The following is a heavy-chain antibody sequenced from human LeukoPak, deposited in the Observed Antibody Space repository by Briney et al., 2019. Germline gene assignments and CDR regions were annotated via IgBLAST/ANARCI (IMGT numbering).Heavy chain of an antibody. J-gene: IGHJ4*02. D-gene: IGHD3-22*01. CDR1: GGSISSSSYY. CDR3: ARHYDSSAYWYYFGY. Sequence: PSETLSLTCTVSGGSISSSSYYWGWIRQPPGKGLEWIGSIYYSGSTYYNPSLKSRVTISVDTSKNQFPLKLSSVTAADTAMYFCARHYDSSAYWYYFGYWGQGTLVTVSS. V-gene: IGHV4-39*01. CDR2: IYYSGST.